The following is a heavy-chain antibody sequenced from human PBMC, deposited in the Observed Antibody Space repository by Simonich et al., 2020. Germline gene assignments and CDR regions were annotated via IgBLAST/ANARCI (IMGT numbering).Heavy chain of an antibody. CDR3: ARDLPLGYCSGGSCYSGAFDI. D-gene: IGHD2-15*01. Sequence: QVQLVESGGGVVQPGRSLRLSCAASGFTFSCYAMHWVRQAPGRGLRWVAAISYERSKTYYADSLKGRFTISRDNSQNTLYLQMNSLRAEDTAVYYCARDLPLGYCSGGSCYSGAFDIWGQGTMVTVSS. J-gene: IGHJ3*02. V-gene: IGHV3-30*04. CDR2: ISYERSKT. CDR1: GFTFSCYA.